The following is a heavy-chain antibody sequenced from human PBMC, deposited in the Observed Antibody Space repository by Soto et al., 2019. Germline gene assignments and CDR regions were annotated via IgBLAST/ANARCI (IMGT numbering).Heavy chain of an antibody. CDR1: GFTFSSYA. V-gene: IGHV3-23*01. CDR2: ISGSGGST. Sequence: LRLSCAASGFTFSSYAMSWVRQAPGKGLEWVSAISGSGGSTYYADPVKGRFTISRDNSKNTLYLQMNSLRAEDTAVYYCAKCEPPYFWSGYISGEYYYYGMGVWGQGTTVTVSS. D-gene: IGHD3-3*01. J-gene: IGHJ6*02. CDR3: AKCEPPYFWSGYISGEYYYYGMGV.